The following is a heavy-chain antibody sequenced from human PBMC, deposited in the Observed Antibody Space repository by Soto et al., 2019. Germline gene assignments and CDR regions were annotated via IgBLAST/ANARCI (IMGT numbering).Heavy chain of an antibody. D-gene: IGHD1-1*01. J-gene: IGHJ6*02. CDR3: ARRLSGPKEEYNAYYFYGLDV. CDR2: IDPSNSYI. V-gene: IGHV5-10-1*01. Sequence: GESLKISCQGSGYSFTTHWITWVRQTPGKGLEWMGRIDPSNSYINYSPSFQGHVTISVDRSISTAYLQWSRLGASDNAIYYCARRLSGPKEEYNAYYFYGLDVWGQGTKVTVLL. CDR1: GYSFTTHW.